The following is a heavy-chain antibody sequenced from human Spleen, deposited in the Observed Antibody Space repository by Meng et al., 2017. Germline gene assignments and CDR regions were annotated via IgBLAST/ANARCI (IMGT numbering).Heavy chain of an antibody. CDR1: GFTFSSYS. D-gene: IGHD2-21*01. CDR3: ARGYWGPDY. J-gene: IGHJ4*02. V-gene: IGHV3-21*01. CDR2: ISSSSSYI. Sequence: GGSLRLSCAVSGFTFSSYSMNWVRQTPGKGLEWVSSISSSSSYIYYTDSVEGRFTISRDNAKNSMYLQMNSLRAEDTAVYYCARGYWGPDYWGQGTLVTVSS.